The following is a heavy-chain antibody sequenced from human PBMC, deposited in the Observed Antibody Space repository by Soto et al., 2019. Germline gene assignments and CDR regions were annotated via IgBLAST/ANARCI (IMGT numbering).Heavy chain of an antibody. CDR2: IIPIFGTA. J-gene: IGHJ6*02. CDR3: ARRITSDFWSGYYRYYYYYGMDV. D-gene: IGHD3-3*01. V-gene: IGHV1-69*13. Sequence: SVKVSCKASGGTFSSYAISWVRQAPGQGLEWMGGIIPIFGTANYAQKFQGRVTITADESTSTAYMELSSLRSEDTAVYYCARRITSDFWSGYYRYYYYYGMDVWGQGTTVTVS. CDR1: GGTFSSYA.